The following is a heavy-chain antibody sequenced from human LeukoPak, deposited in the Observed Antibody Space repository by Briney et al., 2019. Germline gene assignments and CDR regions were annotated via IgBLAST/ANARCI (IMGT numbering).Heavy chain of an antibody. D-gene: IGHD6-13*01. CDR1: GFTFDDYA. Sequence: SGGSLRLSCAASGFTFDDYAMHWVRQAPGKGLEWVSGISWNSGSIGYADSVKGRFTISRDNAKNSLYLQMNSLRAEDTALYYCAKDKAAAGPYYFDYWGRGTLVTVSS. CDR3: AKDKAAAGPYYFDY. CDR2: ISWNSGSI. J-gene: IGHJ4*02. V-gene: IGHV3-9*01.